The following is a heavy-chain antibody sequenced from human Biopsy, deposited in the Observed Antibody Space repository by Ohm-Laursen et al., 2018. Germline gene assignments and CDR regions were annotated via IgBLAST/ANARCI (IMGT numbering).Heavy chain of an antibody. CDR2: INPSGGST. CDR3: ARDWNSGWRLPGMANYYYNGMDV. J-gene: IGHJ6*02. CDR1: GYTFTSYY. Sequence: SVKVSCKASGYTFTSYYMHWVQQAPGQGLEWMGIINPSGGSTSNTQKFQGRVTMTRDTSTSTVYMELSSLRSEDTAVYYCARDWNSGWRLPGMANYYYNGMDVWGQGTTVTVSS. V-gene: IGHV1-46*01. D-gene: IGHD2/OR15-2a*01.